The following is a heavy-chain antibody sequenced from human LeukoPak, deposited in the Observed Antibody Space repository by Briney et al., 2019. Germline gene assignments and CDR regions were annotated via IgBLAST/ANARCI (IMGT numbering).Heavy chain of an antibody. CDR1: VFTHRSYL. V-gene: IGHV3-23*01. Sequence: ALPLSRASSVFTHRSYLMSWLRPAPAKGRDWVSAISGCGGSTYYADSVKGRFTISRDNSKNTLYLQMNSLRAEDTAVYYCANALITMVRGVLDYWGQGTLVTVSS. J-gene: IGHJ4*02. CDR2: ISGCGGST. D-gene: IGHD3-10*01. CDR3: ANALITMVRGVLDY.